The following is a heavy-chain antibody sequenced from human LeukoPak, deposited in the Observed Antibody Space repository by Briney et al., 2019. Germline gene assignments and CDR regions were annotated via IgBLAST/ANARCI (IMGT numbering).Heavy chain of an antibody. Sequence: GGSLRLSCAASGFTFSDYYMTWVRQAPGKGLEWVSYISSSGTTIYYADSLKGRFTISRDNAKNSLYLQMNSLRAEDTAVYYCARWGYFGYLNVRNWFDPWGQGTLVTVSS. D-gene: IGHD3-22*01. CDR1: GFTFSDYY. CDR3: ARWGYFGYLNVRNWFDP. J-gene: IGHJ5*02. CDR2: ISSSGTTI. V-gene: IGHV3-11*01.